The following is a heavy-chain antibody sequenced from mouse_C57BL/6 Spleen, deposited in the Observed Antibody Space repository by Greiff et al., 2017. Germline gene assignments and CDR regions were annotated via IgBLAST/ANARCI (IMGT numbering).Heavy chain of an antibody. V-gene: IGHV1-55*01. CDR3: ARITTVVATPYAMDY. CDR2: IYPGSGST. CDR1: GYTFTSYW. J-gene: IGHJ4*01. Sequence: QVQLQQPGAELVKPGASVKMSCKASGYTFTSYWITWVKQRPGQGLEWIGDIYPGSGSTNYNEKFKSKATLTVDTSSSTAYMQLSSLTSEDSAVYSCARITTVVATPYAMDYWGQGTSVTVSS. D-gene: IGHD1-1*01.